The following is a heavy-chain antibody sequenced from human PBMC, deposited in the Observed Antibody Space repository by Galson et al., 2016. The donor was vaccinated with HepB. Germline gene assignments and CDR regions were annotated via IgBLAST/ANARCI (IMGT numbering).Heavy chain of an antibody. CDR1: GFTFSSYA. Sequence: SLRLSCAASGFTFSSYAMHWVRQAPGKGLVWVSRINSDGSSISYGDSVKGRFTISRDNAKNTLYMQMNSLRAEDTAVYYCGRGSYGSWGSVWYWGQGTLVTVSS. J-gene: IGHJ4*02. D-gene: IGHD1-26*01. V-gene: IGHV3-74*01. CDR3: GRGSYGSWGSVWY. CDR2: INSDGSSI.